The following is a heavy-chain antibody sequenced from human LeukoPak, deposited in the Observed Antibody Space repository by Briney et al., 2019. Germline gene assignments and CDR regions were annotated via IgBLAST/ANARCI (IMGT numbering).Heavy chain of an antibody. J-gene: IGHJ4*02. D-gene: IGHD2-2*01. V-gene: IGHV4-30-4*01. CDR2: TYYSGST. CDR1: GGSISSGDYY. CDR3: AREARLSVVVPAAMLDYFDY. Sequence: PSETLSLTCTVSGGSISSGDYYWSWIRQPPGKGLEWIGYTYYSGSTYYNPSLKSRVTISVDTSKNQFSLKLSSVTAADTAVYYCAREARLSVVVPAAMLDYFDYWGQGTLVTVSS.